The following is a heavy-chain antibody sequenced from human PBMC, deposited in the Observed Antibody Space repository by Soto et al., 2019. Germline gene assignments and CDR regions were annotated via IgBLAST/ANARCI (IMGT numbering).Heavy chain of an antibody. D-gene: IGHD2-2*02. V-gene: IGHV1-2*02. J-gene: IGHJ3*02. Sequence: ASVKVACKASGYTFTGYYMHWVRQAPGQGLEWMGWINPNSGGTNYAQKFQGRVTMTRDTSISTAYMELSRLRSDDTAVYYCASTYCSSTSCYTVLRAFDIWGQGTMVTVSS. CDR1: GYTFTGYY. CDR2: INPNSGGT. CDR3: ASTYCSSTSCYTVLRAFDI.